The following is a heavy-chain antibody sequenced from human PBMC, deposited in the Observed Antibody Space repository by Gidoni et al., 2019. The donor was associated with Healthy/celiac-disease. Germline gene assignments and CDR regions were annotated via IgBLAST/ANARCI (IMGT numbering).Heavy chain of an antibody. Sequence: QLQLQESGSGLVKPSQTLSLTCAVSGGPISSRGYSWSWIRQPPGKGLEWIGYIYHRGGTYYNPSLKSRVTISVDRSKNQFSLKLSSVTAADTAVYYCARGIAAAGIDAFDIWGQGTMVTVSS. V-gene: IGHV4-30-2*01. CDR1: GGPISSRGYS. J-gene: IGHJ3*02. CDR2: IYHRGGT. CDR3: ARGIAAAGIDAFDI. D-gene: IGHD6-13*01.